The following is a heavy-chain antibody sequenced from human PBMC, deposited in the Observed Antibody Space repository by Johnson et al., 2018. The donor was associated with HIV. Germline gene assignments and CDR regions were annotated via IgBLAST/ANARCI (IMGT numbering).Heavy chain of an antibody. D-gene: IGHD6-19*01. CDR3: ARGGYSSGWIYAFDI. CDR2: IKSDGTST. Sequence: VQLVESGGGLVQPGGSLRLSCAVSGFSFRNYWMEWVRQAPGKGLVWVSRIKSDGTSTTYADSVRGRFTISRDNANNTLYLQMDSLRAEDTAVYYCARGGYSSGWIYAFDIWGQGTMVTVSS. CDR1: GFSFRNYW. J-gene: IGHJ3*02. V-gene: IGHV3-74*01.